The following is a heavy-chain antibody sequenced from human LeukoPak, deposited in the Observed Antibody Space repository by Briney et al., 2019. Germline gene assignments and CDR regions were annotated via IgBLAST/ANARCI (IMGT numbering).Heavy chain of an antibody. CDR3: AKVGSSWLHDY. V-gene: IGHV3-23*01. D-gene: IGHD6-13*01. J-gene: IGHJ4*02. CDR2: ISGSGGST. Sequence: GGAPRLSCAAPWFTFSSYALSWGRPAPREGAEWVSAISGSGGSTYYADSVKGRFTISRDNSKNTLYLQMNSLRAEDTAVYYCAKVGSSWLHDYWGQGTLVTVSS. CDR1: WFTFSSYA.